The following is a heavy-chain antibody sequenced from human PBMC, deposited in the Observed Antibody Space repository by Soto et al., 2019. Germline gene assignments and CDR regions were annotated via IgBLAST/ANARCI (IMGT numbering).Heavy chain of an antibody. CDR3: ARERGAPKRGGGGYCSGGSCYPGYMDV. Sequence: AASVKVSCKASGYTFTSYAMHWVRQAPGQRLEWMGWINAGNGNTKYSQKFQGRVTITRDTSASTAYMELSSLRSEDTAVYYCARERGAPKRGGGGYCSGGSCYPGYMDVWGKGTTVTVSS. CDR2: INAGNGNT. V-gene: IGHV1-3*01. CDR1: GYTFTSYA. D-gene: IGHD2-15*01. J-gene: IGHJ6*03.